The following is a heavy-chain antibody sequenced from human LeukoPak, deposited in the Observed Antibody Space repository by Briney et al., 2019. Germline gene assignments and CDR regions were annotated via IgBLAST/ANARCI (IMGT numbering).Heavy chain of an antibody. CDR2: INHSGGT. J-gene: IGHJ4*02. Sequence: PSETLSLTCAVYSGSLSGYYWSWIRQPPGKGLEWIGEINHSGGTNYNPSLKSRVTVAVDTSKNQFSLKLTSVTAADTAVYYCARGLVRASGNYLYYWGQGTLVTVSS. D-gene: IGHD1-26*01. CDR1: SGSLSGYY. V-gene: IGHV4-34*01. CDR3: ARGLVRASGNYLYY.